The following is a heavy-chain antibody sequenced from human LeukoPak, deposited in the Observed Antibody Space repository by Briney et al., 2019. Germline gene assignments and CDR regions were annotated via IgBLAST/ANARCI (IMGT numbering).Heavy chain of an antibody. D-gene: IGHD3-10*01. V-gene: IGHV3-21*01. CDR2: ITSSSSYI. CDR1: GFTFSSYT. Sequence: GGSLRLSCAASGFTFSSYTMSWVRQAPGKGLEWVSSITSSSSYIYYADSVKGRFTISRDNAKNSLYLQMNSLRAEDTAMYYCARDPYYGSGKPTFDYWGQGTLVTVSS. CDR3: ARDPYYGSGKPTFDY. J-gene: IGHJ4*02.